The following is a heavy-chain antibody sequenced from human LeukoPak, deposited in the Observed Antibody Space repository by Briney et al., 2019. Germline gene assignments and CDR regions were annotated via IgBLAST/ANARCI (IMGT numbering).Heavy chain of an antibody. D-gene: IGHD1-26*01. V-gene: IGHV3-73*01. J-gene: IGHJ4*02. CDR1: GFTFSGSA. CDR3: TRHPIVGANHFDY. Sequence: GGSLRLSCAASGFTFSGSALHWVRQASGKGLEWVGRIRSKANSYATAYAASVKGRFTISRDDSKNTAYLQMNSLKTKDTAVYYCTRHPIVGANHFDYWGQGTLVTVSS. CDR2: IRSKANSYAT.